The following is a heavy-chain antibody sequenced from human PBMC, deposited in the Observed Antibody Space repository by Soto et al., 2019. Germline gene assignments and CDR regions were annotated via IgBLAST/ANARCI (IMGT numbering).Heavy chain of an antibody. CDR1: GFTFKNAW. Sequence: QLVESGGGLVKPGGSLRLSCAASGFTFKNAWMSWVRQAPGKGLEWVGSIKTKADAGTTDYAAPVKGRFTISRDDSKNTLYLQMNSLKNEDTALYFCTTDGATIFFDPRGQGTLVTVSS. D-gene: IGHD3-10*02. J-gene: IGHJ5*02. V-gene: IGHV3-15*01. CDR2: IKTKADAGTT. CDR3: TTDGATIFFDP.